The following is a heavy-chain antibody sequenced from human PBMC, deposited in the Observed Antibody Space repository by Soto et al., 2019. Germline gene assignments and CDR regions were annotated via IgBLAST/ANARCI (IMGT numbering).Heavy chain of an antibody. CDR2: ISYDGSNK. D-gene: IGHD6-6*01. Sequence: GGSLRLSCAASGFTFSSYAMHWVRRAPGKGLEWVAVISYDGSNKYYADSVRGRFTISRDNSKNTLYLQMNSLRAEDTAVYYCARERSSSSSFYYYGMDVWGQGTTVTVSS. J-gene: IGHJ6*02. CDR1: GFTFSSYA. CDR3: ARERSSSSSFYYYGMDV. V-gene: IGHV3-30-3*01.